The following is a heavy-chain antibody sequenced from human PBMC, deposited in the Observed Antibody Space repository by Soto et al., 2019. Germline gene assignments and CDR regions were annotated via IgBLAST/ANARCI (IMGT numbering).Heavy chain of an antibody. V-gene: IGHV5-51*01. CDR1: GYSFNNYW. Sequence: HGESLKISCKGSGYSFNNYWIGWVRQMPGKGLEWMGIIYPGDSDTRYSPSFRGQVTISADKSISSAYLQWSSLKASDTAMYYCARQDGYALYYFDSWGQGTLVTVSS. D-gene: IGHD5-12*01. CDR3: ARQDGYALYYFDS. J-gene: IGHJ4*02. CDR2: IYPGDSDT.